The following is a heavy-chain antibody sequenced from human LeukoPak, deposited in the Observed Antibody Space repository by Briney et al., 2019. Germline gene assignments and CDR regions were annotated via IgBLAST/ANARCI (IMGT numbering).Heavy chain of an antibody. CDR2: IYYSGST. J-gene: IGHJ6*03. D-gene: IGHD3-9*01. V-gene: IGHV4-39*01. CDR3: ARLLSYDILTDNYYKYYMDV. Sequence: SETLSLTCTVSGGSITNNNYYWGWIRQPPGKGLEWIGSIYYSGSTYYNPSLKSRVTMSVGTSKNQFALRVSSVTAADTAVYYCARLLSYDILTDNYYKYYMDVWGKGTTVTVSS. CDR1: GGSITNNNYY.